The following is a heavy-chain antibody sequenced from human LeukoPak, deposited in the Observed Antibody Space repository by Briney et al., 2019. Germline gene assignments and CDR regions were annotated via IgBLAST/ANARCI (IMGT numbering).Heavy chain of an antibody. J-gene: IGHJ6*03. Sequence: SKTLSLTCTVSGGSISSHYWSWIRQPPGKGLEWIGYIYYSGGTNYNPSLKSRVTISVDTSKNQFSLKLSSVTAADTAVYYCARGGSGNYYMDVWGKGTTVTVSS. CDR1: GGSISSHY. CDR2: IYYSGGT. D-gene: IGHD2-15*01. V-gene: IGHV4-59*11. CDR3: ARGGSGNYYMDV.